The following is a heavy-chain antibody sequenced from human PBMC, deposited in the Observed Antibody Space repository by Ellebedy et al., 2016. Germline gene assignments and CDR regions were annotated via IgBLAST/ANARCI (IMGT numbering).Heavy chain of an antibody. CDR1: GFTFSSYW. V-gene: IGHV3-7*03. J-gene: IGHJ6*02. CDR3: ASQGLSMDV. CDR2: IKQDGSEK. Sequence: GESLKISXAASGFTFSSYWMSWVRQAPGKGLEWVANIKQDGSEKYYVDSVKGRFTISRDNAKNSLYLQMNSLRAEDTAAYYCASQGLSMDVWGQGTTVTVSS.